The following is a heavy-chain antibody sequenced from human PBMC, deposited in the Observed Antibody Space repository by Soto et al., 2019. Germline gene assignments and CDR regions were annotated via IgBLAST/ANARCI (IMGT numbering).Heavy chain of an antibody. CDR3: AKDRKRGSMVRGVRVLDAFDI. Sequence: GGSLRLSCAASGFTFSSYAMSWVRQAPGKGLEWVSAISGSGGSTYYADSVKGRFTISRDNSKNTLYLQMNSLRAEDTAVYYCAKDRKRGSMVRGVRVLDAFDIWGQGTMVTVSS. CDR2: ISGSGGST. J-gene: IGHJ3*02. CDR1: GFTFSSYA. V-gene: IGHV3-23*01. D-gene: IGHD3-10*01.